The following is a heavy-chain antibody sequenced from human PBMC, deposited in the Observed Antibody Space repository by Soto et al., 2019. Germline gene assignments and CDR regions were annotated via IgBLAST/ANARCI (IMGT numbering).Heavy chain of an antibody. CDR1: GFTFSSYS. Sequence: EVQLVESGGGLVQPGGSLRLSCAASGFTFSSYSMNWVRQAPGKGLEWVSYISSSSSTIYYADSVKGRFTISRDNAKNLLYLQMNSLRDEYTAVYYCAREQDEWGLTNWFDPWGQGTLVTVSS. V-gene: IGHV3-48*02. D-gene: IGHD2-8*01. J-gene: IGHJ5*02. CDR2: ISSSSSTI. CDR3: AREQDEWGLTNWFDP.